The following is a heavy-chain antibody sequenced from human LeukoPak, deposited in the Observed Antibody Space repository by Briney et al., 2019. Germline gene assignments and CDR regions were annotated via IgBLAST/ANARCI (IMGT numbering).Heavy chain of an antibody. D-gene: IGHD6-6*01. CDR1: GGSISSMTYY. J-gene: IGHJ5*02. CDR2: IYYSGSI. V-gene: IGHV4-39*01. Sequence: SETLSLTCTVSGGSISSMTYYWGWIRQPPGKGLEWIGSIYYSGSIYYDPSLKSRVTISVDTSKNQFSLKLSSVTAADTAVYYCARGRKGIAARRGANNWFDPWGQGTLVTVSS. CDR3: ARGRKGIAARRGANNWFDP.